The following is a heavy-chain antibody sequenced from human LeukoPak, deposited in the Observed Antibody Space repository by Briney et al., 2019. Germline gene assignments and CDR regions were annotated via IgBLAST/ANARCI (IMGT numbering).Heavy chain of an antibody. D-gene: IGHD3-10*01. J-gene: IGHJ4*02. V-gene: IGHV3-23*01. CDR3: AKDRPNFYESSGSYYKLKGDF. CDR2: ITSSGRTP. CDR1: GFSFNTHA. Sequence: PGGSLRLSCEASGFSFNTHAMSWVRQSPGRGPEWVASITSSGRTPYYTDSVRGRFIISRDNSKNTLYLQMNSLRGDDTAVYYCAKDRPNFYESSGSYYKLKGDFWGQGSLVTVS.